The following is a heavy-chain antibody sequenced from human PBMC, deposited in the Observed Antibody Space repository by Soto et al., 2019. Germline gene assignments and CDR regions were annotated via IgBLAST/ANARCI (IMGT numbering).Heavy chain of an antibody. J-gene: IGHJ4*02. V-gene: IGHV4-34*01. CDR2: INHSGST. Sequence: PSETLSLTCAVHGGSFSGYYWSWIRQPPGKGLEWIGEINHSGSTNYNPSLKSRVTISVDTSKNQFSLKLSSVTAADTAVYYCARRRFLEGNRLQYVTGRFDYWGQGTLVTVSS. CDR1: GGSFSGYY. D-gene: IGHD3-3*01. CDR3: ARRRFLEGNRLQYVTGRFDY.